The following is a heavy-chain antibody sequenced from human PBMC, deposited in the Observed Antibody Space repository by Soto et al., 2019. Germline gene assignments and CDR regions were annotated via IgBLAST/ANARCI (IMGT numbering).Heavy chain of an antibody. V-gene: IGHV3-30-3*01. D-gene: IGHD2-15*01. CDR1: VFTFSSYA. CDR3: ARDFCSGLYGLFDY. J-gene: IGHJ4*02. Sequence: QVQLVESGGGVVQPGRSLRLSCAVSVFTFSSYALHWVRHAPGKGLEWVAVISYDGSNKYYADSVTGRFTISRDNSKNTLYLQMNSLRAEDTAVYYCARDFCSGLYGLFDYWGQGTLVTVSS. CDR2: ISYDGSNK.